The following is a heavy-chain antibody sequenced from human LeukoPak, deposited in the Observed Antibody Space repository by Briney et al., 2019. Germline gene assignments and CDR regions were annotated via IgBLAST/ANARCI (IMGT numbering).Heavy chain of an antibody. Sequence: GGSLRLPCAASGFTFSSYGMHWVRQAPGKGLEWVAFIRYDGSNKYYADSVKGRFTISRDNSKNTLYLQMNSLRAEDTAVYYCAKDLKRYSSGWYDYWGQGTLVTVSS. CDR1: GFTFSSYG. J-gene: IGHJ4*02. CDR3: AKDLKRYSSGWYDY. CDR2: IRYDGSNK. V-gene: IGHV3-30*02. D-gene: IGHD6-19*01.